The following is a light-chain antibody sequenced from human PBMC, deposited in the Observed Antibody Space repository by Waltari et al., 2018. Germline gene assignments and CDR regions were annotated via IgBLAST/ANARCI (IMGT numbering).Light chain of an antibody. J-gene: IGKJ4*01. CDR3: LQHDNLPC. Sequence: DIQMTQSPSAMSASVGDRVTITCRASQDITNYLAWFQQKPGKVPKRLIYGAFSLQSGVPSRFSGSGSGTEFTLTISSLQPEDFATYYCLQHDNLPCFGGGTKVEIK. V-gene: IGKV1-17*03. CDR1: QDITNY. CDR2: GAF.